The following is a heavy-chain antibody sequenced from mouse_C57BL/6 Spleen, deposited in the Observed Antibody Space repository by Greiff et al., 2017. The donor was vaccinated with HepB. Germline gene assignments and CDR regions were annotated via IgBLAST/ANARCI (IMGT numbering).Heavy chain of an antibody. J-gene: IGHJ4*01. CDR1: GYTFTSYG. D-gene: IGHD1-1*01. Sequence: VQLQQSGAELARPGASVKLSCKASGYTFTSYGISWVKQRTGQGLEWIGEIYPRSGNTYYNEKFKGKATLTADKSSSTAYMELRSLTSEDSAVYFCAGGYGTAMDYWGQGTSVTVSS. CDR2: IYPRSGNT. CDR3: AGGYGTAMDY. V-gene: IGHV1-81*01.